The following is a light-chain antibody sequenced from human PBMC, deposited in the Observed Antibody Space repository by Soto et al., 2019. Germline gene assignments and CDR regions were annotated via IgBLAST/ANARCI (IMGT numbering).Light chain of an antibody. J-gene: IGLJ1*01. CDR3: QVWDTGSDHYV. V-gene: IGLV3-21*04. Sequence: SYELTQSPSVSVAPGKTARITCGGDDIGSKSVHWYQQRPGQAPVLVIYYDSDRPSGIPERFSGSNSGNTATLTISWVEAGDEADYYCQVWDTGSDHYVFGTGTKLTVL. CDR2: YDS. CDR1: DIGSKS.